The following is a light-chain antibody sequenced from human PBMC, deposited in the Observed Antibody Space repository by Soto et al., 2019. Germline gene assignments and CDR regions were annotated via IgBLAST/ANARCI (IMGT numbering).Light chain of an antibody. Sequence: EVVFTQSPVTLSLSPGERATLSCRASQSVSSSYLAWYQQKPGQAPRLLIYGASTRATGIPARFSGSGSGTEFTLTISSLRSEDFAVYYCQQYNNWLITFGQGTRLEIK. CDR2: GAS. CDR1: QSVSSSY. CDR3: QQYNNWLIT. J-gene: IGKJ5*01. V-gene: IGKV3-15*01.